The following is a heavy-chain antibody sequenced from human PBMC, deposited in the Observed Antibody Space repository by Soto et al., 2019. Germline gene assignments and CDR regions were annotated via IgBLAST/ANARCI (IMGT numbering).Heavy chain of an antibody. CDR3: DRGRPGQIAVFY. Sequence: AGLKVSCKTSGYTFTCHYIQWVRQAPAQGPEWVGEIGPETGDSRFAQKYQGTNTMTRDTSINTVSMDINTLSPDDTAVYYCDRGRPGQIAVFYWGQRTPVTASS. V-gene: IGHV1-2*02. D-gene: IGHD1-1*01. CDR1: GYTFTCHY. J-gene: IGHJ4*02. CDR2: IGPETGDS.